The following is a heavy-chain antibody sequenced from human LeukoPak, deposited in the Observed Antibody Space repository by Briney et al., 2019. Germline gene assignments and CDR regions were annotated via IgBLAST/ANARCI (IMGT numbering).Heavy chain of an antibody. CDR3: ARIKTYYDFWSGYRYYMDV. CDR1: GGSISSSSYY. V-gene: IGHV4-39*07. Sequence: PSETLSLTCTVSGGSISSSSYYWGWIRQPPGKGLEWIGSIYYSGSTYYNPSLKSRVTISVDTSKNQFSLKLSSVTAADTAVYYCARIKTYYDFWSGYRYYMDVWGKGTTVTVSS. CDR2: IYYSGST. D-gene: IGHD3-3*01. J-gene: IGHJ6*03.